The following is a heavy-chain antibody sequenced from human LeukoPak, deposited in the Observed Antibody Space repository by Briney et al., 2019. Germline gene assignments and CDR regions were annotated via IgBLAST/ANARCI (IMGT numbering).Heavy chain of an antibody. CDR3: ARGTMVRGVIILKKFYYYYMDV. CDR1: GGSFSGYY. CDR2: INHSGST. D-gene: IGHD3-10*01. Sequence: SETLSLTCAVYGGSFSGYYWSWIRQPPGKGLEWIGEINHSGSTNYNPSLKSRVTISVDTSKNQFSLKLSSVTAADTAVYYCARGTMVRGVIILKKFYYYYMDVWGKGTTVTVSS. V-gene: IGHV4-34*01. J-gene: IGHJ6*03.